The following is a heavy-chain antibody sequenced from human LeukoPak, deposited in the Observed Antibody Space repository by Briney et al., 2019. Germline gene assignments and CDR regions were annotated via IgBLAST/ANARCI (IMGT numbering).Heavy chain of an antibody. CDR3: ALSIRRSRYFDL. CDR2: IQYDGSYE. Sequence: GGSLRLSCAPSGFTFNSYNMYWVRLPPGKGLEWVSFIQYDGSYEYYADSVKGRFTISRDNSKNTLYLQVSRMKPEDTAIYYCALSIRRSRYFDLWGRGTLVTVSS. V-gene: IGHV3-30*02. J-gene: IGHJ2*01. CDR1: GFTFNSYN.